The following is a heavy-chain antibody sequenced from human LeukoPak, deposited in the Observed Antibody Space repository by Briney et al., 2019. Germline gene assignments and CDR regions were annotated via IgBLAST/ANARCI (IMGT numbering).Heavy chain of an antibody. CDR2: FDPEDGET. CDR3: ATTSWGPPRYYYYYMDV. Sequence: ASVKVSCKVSGYTLTELSMHWLRQAPGKGLEWMGGFDPEDGETIYAQKFQGRVTMTEDTSTDTAYMELSSLRSEDTAVYYCATTSWGPPRYYYYYMDVWGKGTTVTVSS. CDR1: GYTLTELS. V-gene: IGHV1-24*01. D-gene: IGHD6-13*01. J-gene: IGHJ6*03.